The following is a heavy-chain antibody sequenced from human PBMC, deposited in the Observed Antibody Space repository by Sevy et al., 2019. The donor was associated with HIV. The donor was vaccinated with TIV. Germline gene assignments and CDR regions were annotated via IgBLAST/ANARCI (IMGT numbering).Heavy chain of an antibody. CDR3: AGVRILYADWYFDL. CDR1: GFTFSDYY. D-gene: IGHD2-2*02. CDR2: ISRSGSTI. Sequence: GGSLRLSCSASGFTFSDYYMTWIRQAPGKGLEWGSYISRSGSTINYADSVKGRFTISRDNAKNSLYLQMNGLRAEDTAGYYCAGVRILYADWYFDLWGRGTLVTVSS. V-gene: IGHV3-11*01. J-gene: IGHJ2*01.